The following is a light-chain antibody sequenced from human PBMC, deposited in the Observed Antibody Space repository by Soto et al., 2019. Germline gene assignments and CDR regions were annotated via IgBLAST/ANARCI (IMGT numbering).Light chain of an antibody. CDR2: KAS. Sequence: DIQMTQSPSTLSGSVGDRVTITCRASQTIRSWLAWYQQKPGKAPKLLIYKASTLKSGVPSRFSGSGSGTELTLTISSLQTDDFATYSSQHYNSYSEAFGQGTKVELK. J-gene: IGKJ1*01. V-gene: IGKV1-5*03. CDR3: QHYNSYSEA. CDR1: QTIRSW.